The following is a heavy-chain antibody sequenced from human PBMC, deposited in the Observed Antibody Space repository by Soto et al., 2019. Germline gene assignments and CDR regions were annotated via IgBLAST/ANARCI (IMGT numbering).Heavy chain of an antibody. J-gene: IGHJ4*02. V-gene: IGHV3-30-3*01. CDR1: GFTFSRHT. D-gene: IGHD3-3*01. CDR3: AREVYYAFWSGFNTHPYYFDD. Sequence: QVQLVESGGGVVQPGRSLRLSCAASGFTFSRHTMHWVRQAPGKGLEWVAAISDDGSNTYYADSVKGRFTISRDNSKNTLYLQTNSLSSEDTAVHRCAREVYYAFWSGFNTHPYYFDDWGQGPLVTVS. CDR2: ISDDGSNT.